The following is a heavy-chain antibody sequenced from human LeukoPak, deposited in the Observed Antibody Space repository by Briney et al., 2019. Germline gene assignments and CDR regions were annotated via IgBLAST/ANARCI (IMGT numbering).Heavy chain of an antibody. V-gene: IGHV3-11*04. Sequence: GGSLRLSCAASGFTFSDYYMTWVRQAPGKGLEWLSYITNRGDTVFYADSVKGRFTISRDNAKNSLYLQMNSLTAEDTAVYYCVRASRTIDFWGQGTLVTVSS. J-gene: IGHJ4*02. CDR3: VRASRTIDF. CDR2: ITNRGDTV. CDR1: GFTFSDYY. D-gene: IGHD2-21*01.